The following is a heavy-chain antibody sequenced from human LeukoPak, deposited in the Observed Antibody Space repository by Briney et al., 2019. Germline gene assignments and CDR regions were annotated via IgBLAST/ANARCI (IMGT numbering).Heavy chain of an antibody. CDR3: ARASARYSYGALEY. D-gene: IGHD5-18*01. Sequence: AASVKVSCKASGGTFSSYTISWVRQAPGQGREWMGRIIPILGIANYAQKFQGRVTITADKSTSTAYMELSSLRSEDTAVYYCARASARYSYGALEYWGQGTLVTVSS. V-gene: IGHV1-69*02. CDR1: GGTFSSYT. CDR2: IIPILGIA. J-gene: IGHJ4*02.